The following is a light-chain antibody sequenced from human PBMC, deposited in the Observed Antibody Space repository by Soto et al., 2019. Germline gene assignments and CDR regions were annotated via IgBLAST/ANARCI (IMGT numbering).Light chain of an antibody. Sequence: DIQMTQSPSSVSASVGDRVTITCRASQGISSWLAWYQQKPGNAPKLLMYGACSLQSGVQSRFNGNGSGTDVTHTISSLEPEDFATYYCQQANSCPRTFGGGTKVEIK. V-gene: IGKV1-12*01. J-gene: IGKJ4*01. CDR2: GAC. CDR3: QQANSCPRT. CDR1: QGISSW.